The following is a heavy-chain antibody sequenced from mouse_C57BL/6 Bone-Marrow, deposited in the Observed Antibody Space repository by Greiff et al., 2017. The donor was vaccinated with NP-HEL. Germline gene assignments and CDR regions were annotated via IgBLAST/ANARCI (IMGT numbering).Heavy chain of an antibody. Sequence: VQLQQSGTVLARPGASVKMSCKNSGYTFTSYWMHWVKQRPGQGLEWIGAIYPGNSDTSYNQKFKGKAKLTAVTYAITAYMELSSLTKEDSAVYYCTRIKLWDYYAMDYWGQGTSVTVSS. CDR3: TRIKLWDYYAMDY. V-gene: IGHV1-5*01. CDR1: GYTFTSYW. J-gene: IGHJ4*01. CDR2: IYPGNSDT. D-gene: IGHD1-1*02.